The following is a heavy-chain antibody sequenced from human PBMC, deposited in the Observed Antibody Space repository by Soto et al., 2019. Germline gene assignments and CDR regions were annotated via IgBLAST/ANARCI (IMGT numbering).Heavy chain of an antibody. J-gene: IGHJ6*02. CDR1: GLTFSSYA. D-gene: IGHD2-2*01. CDR3: ARGAYCRSASCYRNGMDV. Sequence: GGSLRLSCAASGLTFSSYAMHWVRQAPGKGLEWVAVISYDGNNKYYADSVKGRFTISRDNSKSTLYLQMNSLRAEDTAVFYCARGAYCRSASCYRNGMDVWGQGTTVTVSS. V-gene: IGHV3-30-3*01. CDR2: ISYDGNNK.